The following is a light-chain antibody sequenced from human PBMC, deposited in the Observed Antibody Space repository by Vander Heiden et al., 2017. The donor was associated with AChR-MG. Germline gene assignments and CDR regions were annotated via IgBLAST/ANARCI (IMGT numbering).Light chain of an antibody. CDR1: SSNIGAGYG. CDR3: QSYDSSLSGSWV. J-gene: IGLJ3*02. CDR2: DNN. Sequence: QSVLTQPPSVSAAPGQRVTISCAGSSSNIGAGYGVHWYQQLPGTAPKLLIYDNNNRPSGVPDRFSGSKSGTSASLAITGLQAEDEADYYCQSYDSSLSGSWVFGGGTKLTVL. V-gene: IGLV1-40*01.